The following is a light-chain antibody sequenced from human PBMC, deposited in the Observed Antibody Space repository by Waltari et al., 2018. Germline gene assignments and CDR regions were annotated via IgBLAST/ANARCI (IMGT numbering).Light chain of an antibody. CDR1: QSISSW. Sequence: DIQMTQSPSTLSASVGDRVTITCRASQSISSWFAWYQQKPGKAPKLRVYKASSLESGVPSRFSGSVSGTEFTLTISSLQPDDFATYYCQQYNSYSQTFGQGTKVEIK. V-gene: IGKV1-5*03. J-gene: IGKJ1*01. CDR2: KAS. CDR3: QQYNSYSQT.